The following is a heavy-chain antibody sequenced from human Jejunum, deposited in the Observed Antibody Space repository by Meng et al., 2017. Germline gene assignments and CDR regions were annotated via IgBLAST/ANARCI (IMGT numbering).Heavy chain of an antibody. Sequence: QLVGSGGGLVQPGGSLRLSCAASGFTFSISSMSWVRQAPGKGLEWVSTFAANNSTYYAESVKGRFTISRDNSKNTLSLQMNSLRAEDTAVYYCAKLTSFWGQGTLVTVSS. CDR3: AKLTSF. CDR2: FAANNST. CDR1: GFTFSISS. V-gene: IGHV3-23*04. D-gene: IGHD3-16*01. J-gene: IGHJ4*02.